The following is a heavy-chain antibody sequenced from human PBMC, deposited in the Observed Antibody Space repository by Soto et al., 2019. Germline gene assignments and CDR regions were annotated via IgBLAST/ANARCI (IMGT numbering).Heavy chain of an antibody. Sequence: SETLSLTCAVYGGSFSGYYWSWIRQPPGKGLEWIGEINHSGSTNYNPSLKSRVTISVDTSKNQFSLKLSSVTAADTAVYYCARALDGIHWFDPWGQGTLVTVSS. CDR2: INHSGST. CDR3: ARALDGIHWFDP. J-gene: IGHJ5*02. CDR1: GGSFSGYY. D-gene: IGHD5-18*01. V-gene: IGHV4-34*01.